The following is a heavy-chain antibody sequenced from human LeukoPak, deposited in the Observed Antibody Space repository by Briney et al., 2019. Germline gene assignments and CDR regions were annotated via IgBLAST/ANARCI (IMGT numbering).Heavy chain of an antibody. V-gene: IGHV1-2*02. CDR1: GYTFTGYY. J-gene: IGHJ3*02. D-gene: IGHD3-3*01. CDR3: ARILRFLELFSDGAFDI. Sequence: ASVKVSCKASGYTFTGYYMHWVRQAPGQGLEWMGWINPNSGGTNYAQKFQGRVTMTRDTSISTAYMELSRLRSDDTAVYYCARILRFLELFSDGAFDIWGQGTMVTVSS. CDR2: INPNSGGT.